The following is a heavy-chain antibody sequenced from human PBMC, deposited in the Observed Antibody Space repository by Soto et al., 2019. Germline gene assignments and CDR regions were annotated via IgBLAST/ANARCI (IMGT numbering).Heavy chain of an antibody. CDR3: ARIAAYCGGDCYPY. D-gene: IGHD2-21*02. CDR2: IIPIFGTA. CDR1: GGTFSSYA. V-gene: IGHV1-69*13. Sequence: SVKVSCKASGGTFSSYAISWVRQAPGQGLEWMGGIIPIFGTANYAQKFQGRVTITADESTSTAYMELSSLRSEDTAVYYCARIAAYCGGDCYPYWGQGTLVTVSS. J-gene: IGHJ4*02.